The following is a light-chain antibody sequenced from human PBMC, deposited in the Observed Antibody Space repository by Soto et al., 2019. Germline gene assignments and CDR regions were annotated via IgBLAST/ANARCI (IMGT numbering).Light chain of an antibody. CDR3: CSYAGSYTWV. V-gene: IGLV2-11*01. CDR1: SSDVGGYNY. J-gene: IGLJ3*02. Sequence: QSALTQPRSVSGSPGQSVTISCTGTSSDVGGYNYVSWYQQHPGKAPKLMIYDLSKRPSGVPDRFSGSKSGNTASLTISGLQAEDEAEYYCCSYAGSYTWVFGGGTKLTVL. CDR2: DLS.